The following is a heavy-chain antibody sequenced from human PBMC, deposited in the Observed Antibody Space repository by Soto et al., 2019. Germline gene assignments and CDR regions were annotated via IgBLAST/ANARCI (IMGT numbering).Heavy chain of an antibody. V-gene: IGHV4-30-2*01. J-gene: IGHJ6*02. CDR1: GGSVLNGGYY. CDR2: IYHSGST. CDR3: VRERTIFGVAPAGGVAV. D-gene: IGHD3-3*01. Sequence: SETLSLTCTVSGGSVLNGGYYWNWIRQRPGEGLEWIGAIYHSGSTHYNPSLKNRLTMSLDKSNNQFSLDLTSVTAADTALYYCVRERTIFGVAPAGGVAVWGQGTTVTVSS.